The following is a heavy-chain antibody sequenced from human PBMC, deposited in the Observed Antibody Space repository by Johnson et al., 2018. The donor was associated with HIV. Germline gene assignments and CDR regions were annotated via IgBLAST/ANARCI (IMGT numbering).Heavy chain of an antibody. CDR3: AREIIAAADDI. D-gene: IGHD6-13*01. Sequence: QVQLVESGGGVVQPGRSLRLSCVASGFTFSDYAVHWVRQAPGKGLAWVAVISYDGSTKYYADSVKGRFTISRDNAKTTLYLQMNSLRAEDTAVYYCAREIIAAADDIWGQGTMVTVSS. V-gene: IGHV3-30-3*01. CDR1: GFTFSDYA. J-gene: IGHJ3*02. CDR2: ISYDGSTK.